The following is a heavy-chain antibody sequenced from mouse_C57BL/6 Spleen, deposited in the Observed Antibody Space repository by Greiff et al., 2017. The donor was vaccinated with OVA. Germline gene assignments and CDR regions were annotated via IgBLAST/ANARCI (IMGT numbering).Heavy chain of an antibody. V-gene: IGHV14-4*01. CDR1: GFNIKDDY. J-gene: IGHJ4*01. CDR3: TTTYDGYYAMDY. Sequence: VQLQQSGAELVRPGASVKLSCTASGFNIKDDYMHWVKQRPEQGLEWIGWIDPETGATEYASKFQGKATITADTSSNTAYLQLSSLTSEDTAVYYCTTTYDGYYAMDYWGQGTSVTVSS. D-gene: IGHD2-3*01. CDR2: IDPETGAT.